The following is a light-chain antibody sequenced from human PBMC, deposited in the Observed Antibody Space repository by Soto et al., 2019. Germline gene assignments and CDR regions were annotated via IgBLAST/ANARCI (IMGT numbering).Light chain of an antibody. V-gene: IGKV3-20*01. CDR3: QQYGSLPRT. CDR2: DAS. J-gene: IGKJ1*01. CDR1: QSVRSS. Sequence: IVLTQSPATLSLSPGERATLSCRASQSVRSSLAWYQQQPGQAPRLLIYDASSRATGIPDRFSGSGSGTDFTLTISRLEPEDFAVYYCQQYGSLPRTFGQGTKVDI.